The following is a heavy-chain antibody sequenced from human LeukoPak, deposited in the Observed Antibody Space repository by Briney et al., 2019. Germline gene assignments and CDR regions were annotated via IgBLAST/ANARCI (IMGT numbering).Heavy chain of an antibody. D-gene: IGHD3-22*01. V-gene: IGHV1-69*02. Sequence: SVTLSCKASGGTFSSYTISWVRQAHEQGIEWMGRIIPILGIANYAQKFQGRGTITADTSTNTAYMELSSLRSEDTAVYYCARQTYDYDSSGYYIDYWGQGTLVTVSS. CDR1: GGTFSSYT. J-gene: IGHJ4*02. CDR2: IIPILGIA. CDR3: ARQTYDYDSSGYYIDY.